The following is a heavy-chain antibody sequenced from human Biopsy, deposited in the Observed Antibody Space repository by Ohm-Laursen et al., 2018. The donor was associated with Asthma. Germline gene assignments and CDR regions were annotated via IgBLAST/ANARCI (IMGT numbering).Heavy chain of an antibody. D-gene: IGHD3-9*01. V-gene: IGHV1-3*01. Sequence: SVKVSCKASGYTFINYAIHWVRQAPGQRLEWMGWINAGNGNTKYSQKFQGRVTISRDTSASTAYMDLSSLRSEDTAVHYCARTYYDFLTGQVNDAFALWGQGTMVAVSS. CDR3: ARTYYDFLTGQVNDAFAL. CDR1: GYTFINYA. CDR2: INAGNGNT. J-gene: IGHJ3*01.